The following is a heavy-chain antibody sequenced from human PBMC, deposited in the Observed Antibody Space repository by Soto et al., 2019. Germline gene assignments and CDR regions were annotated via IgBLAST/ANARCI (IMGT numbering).Heavy chain of an antibody. CDR3: EKAGSWRGLIVVVSNWFDP. Sequence: PGGSRRLSCAASGFTFSSYAMSWVRQAPGKGLEWVSAISGSGGSTYYADSVKGRFTISRDNSKNTLYLQMNSLRAEDTAVYYCEKAGSWRGLIVVVSNWFDPWGQGILVTVSS. V-gene: IGHV3-23*01. J-gene: IGHJ5*02. CDR1: GFTFSSYA. CDR2: ISGSGGST. D-gene: IGHD3-22*01.